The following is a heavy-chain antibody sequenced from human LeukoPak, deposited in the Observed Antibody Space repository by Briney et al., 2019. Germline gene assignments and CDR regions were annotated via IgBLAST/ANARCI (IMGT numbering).Heavy chain of an antibody. CDR3: ARSDCSTTSCVAYYGMDV. D-gene: IGHD2-2*01. CDR1: GGSLSNYY. V-gene: IGHV4-59*08. CDR2: IYYSGST. Sequence: PSETLSLTCTVSGGSLSNYYWNWIRQPPGKGLEWIGYIYYSGSTNHNPSLKSRVTISVDTSKNQFSLKLSSMTAADTAVYYCARSDCSTTSCVAYYGMDVWGQGTTVTVSS. J-gene: IGHJ6*02.